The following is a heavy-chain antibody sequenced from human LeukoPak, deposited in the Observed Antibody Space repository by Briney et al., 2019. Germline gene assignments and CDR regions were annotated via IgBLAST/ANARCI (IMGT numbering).Heavy chain of an antibody. D-gene: IGHD4-17*01. V-gene: IGHV1-46*01. Sequence: ASVKVSCKASGYSFISQYMHWVRQAPGQGLEWMEIINPRGGSTSYAQKFQGRVTMTRDTSTSTVYMELSSLRSEDTAVYYCAREYGSGGDYYFDYWGQGTLVTVSS. CDR1: GYSFISQY. CDR3: AREYGSGGDYYFDY. J-gene: IGHJ4*02. CDR2: INPRGGST.